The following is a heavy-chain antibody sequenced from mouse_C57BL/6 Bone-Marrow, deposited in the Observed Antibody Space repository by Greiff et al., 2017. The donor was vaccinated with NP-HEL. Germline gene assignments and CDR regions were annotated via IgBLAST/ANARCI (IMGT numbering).Heavy chain of an antibody. Sequence: QVQLQQSGAELVRPGTSVKVSCKASGYAFTNYLIEWVKQRPGQGLEWIGVINPGSGGTNYNEKFKGKATLTADKSSSTAYMQLRSLTSEDSAVYFCAREDSNYVYAYWGQGPLVTVSA. J-gene: IGHJ3*01. CDR2: INPGSGGT. D-gene: IGHD2-5*01. CDR3: AREDSNYVYAY. V-gene: IGHV1-54*01. CDR1: GYAFTNYL.